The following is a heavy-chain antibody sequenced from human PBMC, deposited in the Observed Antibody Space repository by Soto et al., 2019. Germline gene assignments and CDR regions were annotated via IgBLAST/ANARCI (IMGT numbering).Heavy chain of an antibody. D-gene: IGHD3-3*01. CDR3: EKLTYSDLWCGYNDS. CDR1: GFTFSSRA. V-gene: IGHV3-23*01. Sequence: GGSLRLSCAASGFTFSSRAMSWVRQAPGKGLDWVSIISASGDNTYYADSVKGRFTISRDNSKNTLYLQVNSLRAEDKDVSYCEKLTYSDLWCGYNDSWGQGTLVTVSS. CDR2: ISASGDNT. J-gene: IGHJ4*02.